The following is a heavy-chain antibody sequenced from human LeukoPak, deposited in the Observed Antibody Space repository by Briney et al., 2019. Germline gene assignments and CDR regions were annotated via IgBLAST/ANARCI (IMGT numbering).Heavy chain of an antibody. J-gene: IGHJ4*02. D-gene: IGHD5-12*01. CDR1: GGSISSYY. V-gene: IGHV4-59*05. CDR2: IYYSGST. CDR3: ARRPLSGTIDY. Sequence: SETLSLTCTVSGGSISSYYWSWIRQPPGKGLEWIGSIYYSGSTYYNPSLKSRVTISVDTSKNQFSLKLSSVTAADTAVYYCARRPLSGTIDYWGQGTLVTVSS.